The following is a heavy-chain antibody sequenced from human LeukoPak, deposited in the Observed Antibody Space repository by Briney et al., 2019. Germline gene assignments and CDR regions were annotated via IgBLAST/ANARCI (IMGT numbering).Heavy chain of an antibody. CDR3: AKAGYCSGGSCYRGFDY. CDR1: GFSFRSHA. V-gene: IGHV3-23*01. J-gene: IGHJ4*02. Sequence: GGSLRLSCVASGFSFRSHAMFWVRQAPGKGLEWVSAISGSGAGTHYADSVQGRFTISRDNSKNTLCLQMNSLRAEDTAVYYCAKAGYCSGGSCYRGFDYWGQGTLVTVSS. CDR2: ISGSGAGT. D-gene: IGHD2-15*01.